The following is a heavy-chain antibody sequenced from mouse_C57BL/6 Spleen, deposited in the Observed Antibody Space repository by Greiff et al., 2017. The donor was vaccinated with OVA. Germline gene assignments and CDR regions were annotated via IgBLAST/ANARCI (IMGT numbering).Heavy chain of an antibody. CDR2: INPYNGGT. CDR1: GYTFTDYY. Sequence: VQLKQSGPVLVKPGASVKMSCKASGYTFTDYYMNWVKQSHGKSLEWIGVINPYNGGTSYNQKFKGKATLTVDKSSSTAYMELNSLTSEDSAVYYCARGDYDYDEGGFDYWGQGTTLTVSS. D-gene: IGHD2-4*01. CDR3: ARGDYDYDEGGFDY. V-gene: IGHV1-19*01. J-gene: IGHJ2*01.